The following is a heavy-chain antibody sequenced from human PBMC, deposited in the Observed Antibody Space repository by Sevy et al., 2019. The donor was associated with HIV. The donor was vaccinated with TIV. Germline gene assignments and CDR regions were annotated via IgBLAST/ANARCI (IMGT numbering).Heavy chain of an antibody. CDR2: ITGSGGST. D-gene: IGHD2-2*02. V-gene: IGHV3-23*01. CDR1: GFTFCRNA. CDR3: AKVGYCSSTSCYSIYYGMDV. Sequence: GGSLRLSCAASGFTFCRNAMSWVRQAPGKGLEWASGITGSGGSTYYADSVKGRFTISRDNSKNTLYLQMNSLGVEDTAVYYCAKVGYCSSTSCYSIYYGMDVWGQGTTVTVSS. J-gene: IGHJ6*02.